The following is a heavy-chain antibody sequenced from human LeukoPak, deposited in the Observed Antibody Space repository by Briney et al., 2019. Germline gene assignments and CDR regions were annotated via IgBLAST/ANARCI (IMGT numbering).Heavy chain of an antibody. CDR1: GFTFSSYS. J-gene: IGHJ4*02. CDR2: ISSSSSYI. Sequence: PGGSLRLSCAASGFTFSSYSMNWVRQAPGKGLEWVSSISSSSSYIYYADSVKGRFTISRDNAKNSLYLQMNGLSAEDTAVYYCASEIDYYGSGSYPVGFDYWGQGTLVTVSS. CDR3: ASEIDYYGSGSYPVGFDY. V-gene: IGHV3-21*01. D-gene: IGHD3-10*01.